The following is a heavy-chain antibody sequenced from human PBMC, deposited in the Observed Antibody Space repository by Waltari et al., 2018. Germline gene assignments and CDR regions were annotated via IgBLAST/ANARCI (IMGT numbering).Heavy chain of an antibody. CDR2: FHGGGDT. D-gene: IGHD3-22*01. J-gene: IGHJ4*02. CDR1: GFIFSSYT. CDR3: AKGFDRASFDY. V-gene: IGHV3-23*03. Sequence: EVQLLESGGGLVQPGGSLRLSCAASGFIFSSYTMNWVRQAPGSVLEWVVVFHGGGDTGYAESVKGRFTISRDNSNNMLYLQMNSLRPEDTAVYYCAKGFDRASFDYWGQGALVTVSS.